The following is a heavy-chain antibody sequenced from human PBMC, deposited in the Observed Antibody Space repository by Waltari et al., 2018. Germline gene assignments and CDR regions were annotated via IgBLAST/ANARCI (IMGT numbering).Heavy chain of an antibody. D-gene: IGHD2-15*01. J-gene: IGHJ4*02. Sequence: QLQLQESGPGLVKPSETLSLTCTVSGGSISSSSYYWGWIRQPPGKGLEWIGSIYYSGSTYYNPSLKSRVTIAVDTSKNQFSLKLGSVTAADTAVYYCARHQGGNPWRPFDYWGQGTLVTVSS. CDR1: GGSISSSSYY. CDR2: IYYSGST. CDR3: ARHQGGNPWRPFDY. V-gene: IGHV4-39*07.